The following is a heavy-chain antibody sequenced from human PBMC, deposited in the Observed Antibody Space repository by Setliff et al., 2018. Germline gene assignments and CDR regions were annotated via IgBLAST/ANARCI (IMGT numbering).Heavy chain of an antibody. V-gene: IGHV4-4*07. J-gene: IGHJ3*02. CDR2: IYPSGST. Sequence: SETLSLTCTVSGGSISDYYWSWVWQPAGKGLEWIGRIYPSGSTNYNPSLKSRVTISLDRSKNQFSLELSSVTAADTAVYYCARDRPDHYKGAFDIWGQGTMVTVS. D-gene: IGHD4-4*01. CDR1: GGSISDYY. CDR3: ARDRPDHYKGAFDI.